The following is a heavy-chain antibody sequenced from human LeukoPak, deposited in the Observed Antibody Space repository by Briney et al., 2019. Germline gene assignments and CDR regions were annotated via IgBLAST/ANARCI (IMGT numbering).Heavy chain of an antibody. CDR2: INPNSGGT. J-gene: IGHJ4*02. CDR1: GYTFTGYY. V-gene: IGHV1-2*06. Sequence: GASVKVSCKASGYTFTGYYMHWVRQAPGQGLEWMGRINPNSGGTNYAQKFQGRVTMTRDTSTSTAYMELSRLRSDDTAVYYCAREDYDSSGYSDYWGQGTLVTVSS. D-gene: IGHD3-22*01. CDR3: AREDYDSSGYSDY.